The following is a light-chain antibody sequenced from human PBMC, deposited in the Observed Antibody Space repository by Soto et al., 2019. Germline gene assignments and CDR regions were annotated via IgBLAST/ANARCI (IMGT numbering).Light chain of an antibody. Sequence: DIEVTQSTSSLSASVGDRFTITCRASQGIRNDLGWYQQKPGKAPKLLMYDASTLESGVPSRFSGSGSGTEFTLVISSLQPDDFATYYCQQYSNFPWKFGQRSKVAIK. CDR1: QGIRND. CDR3: QQYSNFPWK. CDR2: DAS. V-gene: IGKV1-17*01. J-gene: IGKJ1*01.